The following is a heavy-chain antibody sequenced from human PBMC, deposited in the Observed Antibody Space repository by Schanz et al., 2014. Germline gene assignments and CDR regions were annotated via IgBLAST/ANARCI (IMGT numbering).Heavy chain of an antibody. CDR3: AKCIGWYGRCAFDI. CDR1: GFNFSTYA. D-gene: IGHD6-19*01. CDR2: ISYDGNNK. J-gene: IGHJ3*02. V-gene: IGHV3-30*14. Sequence: QVHLVESGGGVVQPGGSLRLSCAASGFNFSTYALHWVRQAPGKGLEWVALISYDGNNKFYTDSVKGRFTISRDNSKNTLYLQMNSLIAEDTAVYYCAKCIGWYGRCAFDIWGQGTMVTVSS.